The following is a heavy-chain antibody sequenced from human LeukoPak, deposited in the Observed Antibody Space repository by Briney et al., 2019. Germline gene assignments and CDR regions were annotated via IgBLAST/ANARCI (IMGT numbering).Heavy chain of an antibody. CDR3: ARTGAAAGTSS. CDR1: GYSISSGYY. V-gene: IGHV4-38-2*01. Sequence: PSETLSLTCAVSGYSISSGYYWGWIRQPPGKGLEWIGSIYHSGSTYYNPSLKSRVTISVDTSKNQFSLKLSSVTAADTAIYYCARTGAAAGTSSWGQGTLVTVSS. D-gene: IGHD6-13*01. CDR2: IYHSGST. J-gene: IGHJ5*02.